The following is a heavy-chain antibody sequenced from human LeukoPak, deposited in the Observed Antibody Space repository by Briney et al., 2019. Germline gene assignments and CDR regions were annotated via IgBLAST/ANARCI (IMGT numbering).Heavy chain of an antibody. J-gene: IGHJ5*01. CDR3: TRDPRHFDS. Sequence: PGGSLRLSCAASGFSFSSYEMSWVRQAPGKGVEWVAYISGSGHDINYSDSVKGRFTISRDNAKNSLYLQMSSLRVEDTAVYYCTRDPRHFDSCGQGTLVTVSS. CDR2: ISGSGHDI. V-gene: IGHV3-48*03. CDR1: GFSFSSYE. D-gene: IGHD6-6*01.